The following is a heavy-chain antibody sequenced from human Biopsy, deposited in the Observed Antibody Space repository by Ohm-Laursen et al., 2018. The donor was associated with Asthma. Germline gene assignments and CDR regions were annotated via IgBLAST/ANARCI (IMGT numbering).Heavy chain of an antibody. CDR1: GYNFIRHS. CDR2: IHTNTGNP. CDR3: ARVQRDFSTGYFTFDN. V-gene: IGHV7-4-1*02. D-gene: IGHD3/OR15-3a*01. J-gene: IGHJ4*02. Sequence: ASVKVSCKASGYNFIRHSLSWVRQAPGQGPEWMGWIHTNTGNPTYAHGFTGRYVFSFDTSVRTAYLQISRLKSEDTAVYYCARVQRDFSTGYFTFDNWGQGTLVTVSS.